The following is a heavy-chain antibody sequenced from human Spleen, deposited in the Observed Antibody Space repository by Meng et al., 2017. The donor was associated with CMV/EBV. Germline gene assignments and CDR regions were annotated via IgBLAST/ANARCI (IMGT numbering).Heavy chain of an antibody. CDR3: AGEFSGWYGKVGSRYFDY. V-gene: IGHV1-2*02. J-gene: IGHJ4*02. Sequence: QSEVVRSRGEVKKRGASVRIPCKASAYTFPVYYMPVGGQASGQGREWMGGSNPNSGGTNYAQKFQGRATMTRDTSISTDYMELSRLRSDDTAVYYCAGEFSGWYGKVGSRYFDYWGQGTLVTVSS. CDR2: SNPNSGGT. CDR1: AYTFPVYY. D-gene: IGHD6-19*01.